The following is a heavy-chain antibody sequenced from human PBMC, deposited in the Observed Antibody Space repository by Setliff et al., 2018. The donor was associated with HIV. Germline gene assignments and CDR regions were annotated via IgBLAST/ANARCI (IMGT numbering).Heavy chain of an antibody. Sequence: SETLSLTCTVSGGSISSYYWSWIRQPPEKGLEWIGYIYASGSSNYNPSLKSRVTISIDTSKNQFSLELSSVTAADTAVYYCARSPGVDTNMAFDYWGLGTLVTVSS. CDR1: GGSISSYY. D-gene: IGHD5-18*01. CDR2: IYASGSS. V-gene: IGHV4-4*08. CDR3: ARSPGVDTNMAFDY. J-gene: IGHJ4*02.